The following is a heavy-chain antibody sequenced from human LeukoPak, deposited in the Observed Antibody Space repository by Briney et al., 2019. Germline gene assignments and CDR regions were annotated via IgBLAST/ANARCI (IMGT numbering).Heavy chain of an antibody. J-gene: IGHJ3*02. CDR2: IYHSGST. Sequence: PSETLSLTCAVSGYSISSGYYWGWIRQPPGKGLEWIGRIYHSGSTYYNPSLKSRVTISVDTSKNQFSLKLSSVTAADTAVYYCASLRYFDWLLYLHAFDIWGQGTMVTVSS. D-gene: IGHD3-9*01. CDR1: GYSISSGYY. V-gene: IGHV4-38-2*01. CDR3: ASLRYFDWLLYLHAFDI.